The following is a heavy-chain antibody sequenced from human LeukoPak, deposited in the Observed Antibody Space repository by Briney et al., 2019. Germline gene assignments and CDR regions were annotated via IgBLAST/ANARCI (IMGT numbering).Heavy chain of an antibody. CDR1: GYTFTSYG. J-gene: IGHJ4*02. CDR2: ISAYNGNT. CDR3: ARVSGGERWLQSIDY. Sequence: ASVKVSCKASGYTFTSYGISWVRQAPGQGLEWMGWISAYNGNTNYAQKLQGRVTMTTDTSTSTAYMELRSLGSDDTAVYYCARVSGGERWLQSIDYWGQGTLVTVSS. D-gene: IGHD5-24*01. V-gene: IGHV1-18*01.